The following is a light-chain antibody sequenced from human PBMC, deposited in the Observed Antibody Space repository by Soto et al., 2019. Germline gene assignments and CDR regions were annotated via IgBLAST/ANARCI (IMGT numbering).Light chain of an antibody. CDR2: LAS. J-gene: IGKJ1*01. Sequence: DIVLTQSPLSLPVTPGEPASISCRSSQSLLQSNGYTYLDWYLQKPGQSPQLLIYLASSRASGLPDRFTGSGSGTDFTLKISKVEAEDVGVYYCMQALQTPPWTFGPGTKVDSK. CDR1: QSLLQSNGYTY. CDR3: MQALQTPPWT. V-gene: IGKV2-28*01.